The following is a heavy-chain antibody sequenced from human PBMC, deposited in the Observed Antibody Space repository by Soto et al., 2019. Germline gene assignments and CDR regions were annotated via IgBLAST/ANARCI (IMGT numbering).Heavy chain of an antibody. V-gene: IGHV4-34*01. CDR1: CGSFSVYY. Sequence: FETLSLTCSVYCGSFSVYYWSCIRQPPGKGLEWIGEINHSGSTNYNPSLKSRVTISVDTSKNQFSLKLSSVTAADTAVYYCARGPHYYGSGSYYRSLMDYYYGMDVWGQGTTVTVSS. J-gene: IGHJ6*02. CDR3: ARGPHYYGSGSYYRSLMDYYYGMDV. D-gene: IGHD3-10*01. CDR2: INHSGST.